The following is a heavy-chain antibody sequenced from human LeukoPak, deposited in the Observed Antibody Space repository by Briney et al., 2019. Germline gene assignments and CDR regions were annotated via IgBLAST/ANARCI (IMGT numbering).Heavy chain of an antibody. V-gene: IGHV3-48*04. CDR1: GFTFSSYS. CDR3: ARDLVATPVDY. J-gene: IGHJ4*02. Sequence: GGSLRLSCAASGFTFSSYSVNWVRRAPGKGLEWISYISSSSSPIYYAGSVKGRFTISRDNAKNSLYLQMNSLRAEDTAVYYCARDLVATPVDYWGQGTLVTVSS. D-gene: IGHD5-12*01. CDR2: ISSSSSPI.